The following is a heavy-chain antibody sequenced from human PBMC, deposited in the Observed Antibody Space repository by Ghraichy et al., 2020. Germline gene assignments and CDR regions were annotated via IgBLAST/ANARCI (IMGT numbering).Heavy chain of an antibody. Sequence: SETLSLTCTVSGGSISSYYWSWIRQPPGKGLEWIGYIYYSGSTNYNPSLKSRVTISVDTSKNQFSLKLSSVTAADTAVYYCARVRTIFGVVSNFDYWGQGTLVTVSS. D-gene: IGHD3-3*01. J-gene: IGHJ4*02. V-gene: IGHV4-59*01. CDR1: GGSISSYY. CDR2: IYYSGST. CDR3: ARVRTIFGVVSNFDY.